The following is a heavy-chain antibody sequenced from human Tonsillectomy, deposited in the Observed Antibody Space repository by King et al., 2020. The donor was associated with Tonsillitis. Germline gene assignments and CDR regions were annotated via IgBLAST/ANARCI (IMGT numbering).Heavy chain of an antibody. D-gene: IGHD3-9*01. J-gene: IGHJ3*02. CDR2: IWYDGSSK. Sequence: VQLVESGGGVVQPGRSLRLSCAASGFTFSSYGMHWVRQAPGKGLEWVAVIWYDGSSKYYEDSVKGRFTNSRDNSKNTLYVQMHSLRAEDTAVYYCPRAYYDILTSDAFDIWGQGKMVTVSS. CDR3: PRAYYDILTSDAFDI. CDR1: GFTFSSYG. V-gene: IGHV3-33*08.